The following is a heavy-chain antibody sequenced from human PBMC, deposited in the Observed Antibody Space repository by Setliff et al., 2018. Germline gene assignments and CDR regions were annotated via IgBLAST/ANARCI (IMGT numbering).Heavy chain of an antibody. V-gene: IGHV4-59*01. CDR1: GDSFSDYY. J-gene: IGHJ2*01. CDR3: ARVDTYTYWYFDL. Sequence: SETLSLTCAVYGDSFSDYYWSWIRQPPGKGLEWIGYIYYSGSTNYNPSLKSRVTISVDTSKNQFSLKLSSVTAADTAVYYCARVDTYTYWYFDLWGRGTLVTVS. CDR2: IYYSGST.